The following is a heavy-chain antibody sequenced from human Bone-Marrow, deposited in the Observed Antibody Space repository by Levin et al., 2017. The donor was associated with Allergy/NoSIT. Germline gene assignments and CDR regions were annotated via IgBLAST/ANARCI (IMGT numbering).Heavy chain of an antibody. V-gene: IGHV4-34*01. Sequence: ESLKISCAVDGGSFTGYFWTWIRQPPGKGLEWIGEINHSGSTKYNPSLTSRVTISVDTSKKEFPLNLSSVTAADTAVFYCARGGRWSFSYYFDYWGQGTRVTVSS. CDR2: INHSGST. J-gene: IGHJ4*02. D-gene: IGHD3-10*01. CDR3: ARGGRWSFSYYFDY. CDR1: GGSFTGYF.